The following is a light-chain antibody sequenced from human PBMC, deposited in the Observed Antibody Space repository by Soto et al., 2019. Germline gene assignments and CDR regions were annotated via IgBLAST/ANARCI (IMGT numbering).Light chain of an antibody. CDR3: QQYATSPLT. J-gene: IGKJ4*01. V-gene: IGKV3-20*01. CDR2: GAS. CDR1: QTVGRNF. Sequence: EVVLTQSPGTLSLSPGERATLSCRASQTVGRNFVAWYQQIPGQTPRLLIHGASNRATGISDRISGSGSETDFTLTIDRLEPEDSAVYYCQQYATSPLTFGGGTKVEIK.